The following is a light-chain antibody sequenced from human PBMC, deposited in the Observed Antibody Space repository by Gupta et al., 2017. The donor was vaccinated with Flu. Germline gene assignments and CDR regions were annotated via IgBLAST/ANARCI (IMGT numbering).Light chain of an antibody. J-gene: IGKJ4*01. CDR3: QLRSQWAPTT. V-gene: IGKV3-11*01. CDR1: PSVKNY. Sequence: ATLSLSPGHSATLSCMASPSVKNYLERYKHDPCQGPRLLIYTASIRYPAIPVRFRGSWFGTDLTLTISSREPGDIAIYYCQLRSQWAPTTFAGGTXVEIK. CDR2: TAS.